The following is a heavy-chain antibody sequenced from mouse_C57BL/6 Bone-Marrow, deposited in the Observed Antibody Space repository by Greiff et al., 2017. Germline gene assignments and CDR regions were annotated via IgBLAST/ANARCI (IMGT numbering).Heavy chain of an antibody. Sequence: QVQLQQSGAELARPGASVKLSCKASGYTFTSYGISWVKQRTGQGLEWIGEIYPRSGNTYYNEKFKGKATLTADKSSSTGYMELRILTSEDSAVYFCAREGLPYFDYWGQGTTLTVSS. J-gene: IGHJ2*01. V-gene: IGHV1-81*01. CDR1: GYTFTSYG. D-gene: IGHD2-1*01. CDR2: IYPRSGNT. CDR3: AREGLPYFDY.